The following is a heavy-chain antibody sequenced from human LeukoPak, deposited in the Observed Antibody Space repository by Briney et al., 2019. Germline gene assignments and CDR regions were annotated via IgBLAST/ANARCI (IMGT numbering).Heavy chain of an antibody. CDR2: INWNGGST. V-gene: IGHV3-20*04. D-gene: IGHD1-26*01. Sequence: TGGTLRLSCAASGFTFSNYGMNWVRQAPGKGLEWVSGINWNGGSTGYADSVKGRFTISRDNAKNSLYLQMNSLRAEDTAVYYCAKEKGSGSYYHGAFDIWGQGTMVTVSS. J-gene: IGHJ3*02. CDR1: GFTFSNYG. CDR3: AKEKGSGSYYHGAFDI.